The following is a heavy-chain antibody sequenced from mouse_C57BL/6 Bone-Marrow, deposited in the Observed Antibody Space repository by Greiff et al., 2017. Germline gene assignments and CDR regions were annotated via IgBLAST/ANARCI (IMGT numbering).Heavy chain of an antibody. J-gene: IGHJ2*01. V-gene: IGHV5-17*01. CDR2: ISSGSSTI. Sequence: EVQLVESGGGLVKPGGSLKLSCAASGFTFSDYGMHWVRQAPEKGLEWVAYISSGSSTIYYADTVKGRFTISRDNAKNTLFLQMTSLRSEDTAMYYCARLYYYGSRSFDYWGQGTTLTVSS. CDR1: GFTFSDYG. CDR3: ARLYYYGSRSFDY. D-gene: IGHD1-1*01.